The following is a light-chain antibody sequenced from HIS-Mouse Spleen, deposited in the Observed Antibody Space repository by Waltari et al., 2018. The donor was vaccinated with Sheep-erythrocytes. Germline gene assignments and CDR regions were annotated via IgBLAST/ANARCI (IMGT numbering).Light chain of an antibody. J-gene: IGKJ4*01. CDR3: QQYYSTLT. V-gene: IGKV4-1*01. CDR2: WAS. Sequence: DIVMTQSPDSLAVSLGERATINCKSSQSVLYSSNNKNYLAWYQQKPGRPPKLLIYWASTRESVVPDRFSVSGSGTDFTLTISSLQAEDVAVYYCQQYYSTLTFGGGTKVEIK. CDR1: QSVLYSSNNKNY.